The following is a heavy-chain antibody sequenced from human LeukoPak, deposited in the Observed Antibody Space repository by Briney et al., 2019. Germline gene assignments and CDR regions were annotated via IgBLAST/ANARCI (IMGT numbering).Heavy chain of an antibody. Sequence: ASVRVSCKASGHTFTSYYMHWVRQAPGQGLEWMGIINPSGGSTSYAQKFQGRVTMTRDTSTSTVYMELSSLRSEDTAVYYCAREHEDGWNDHLINYWGQGTLVTVSS. D-gene: IGHD1-1*01. CDR1: GHTFTSYY. V-gene: IGHV1-46*01. CDR3: AREHEDGWNDHLINY. CDR2: INPSGGST. J-gene: IGHJ4*02.